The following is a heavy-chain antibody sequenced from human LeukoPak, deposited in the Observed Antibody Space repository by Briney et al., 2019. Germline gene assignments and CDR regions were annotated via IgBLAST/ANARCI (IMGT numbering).Heavy chain of an antibody. CDR1: GYTFSNYG. V-gene: IGHV1-18*01. Sequence: ASVKVSCKTSGYTFSNYGIGWMRQAPGQGLEWMGWTSAYSGNTEYAQKVQGRVTMTADTSTNTAYLELMSLRSDDTAIYHCARVGAYCTGDSCFDYWGQGTLVTVSS. D-gene: IGHD2-15*01. CDR2: TSAYSGNT. J-gene: IGHJ4*02. CDR3: ARVGAYCTGDSCFDY.